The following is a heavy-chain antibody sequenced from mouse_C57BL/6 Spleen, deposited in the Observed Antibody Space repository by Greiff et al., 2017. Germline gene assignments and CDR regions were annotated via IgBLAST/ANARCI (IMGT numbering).Heavy chain of an antibody. CDR2: IDPEDGDT. D-gene: IGHD1-1*01. CDR3: TTATVVATRFAY. V-gene: IGHV14-1*01. J-gene: IGHJ3*01. Sequence: EVKLQESGAELVRPGASVKLSCTASGFNIKDYYMHWVKQRPEQGLEWIGRIDPEDGDTEYAPKFQGKATMTADTSSNTAYLQLSSLTSEDTAVYYCTTATVVATRFAYWGQGTLVTVSA. CDR1: GFNIKDYY.